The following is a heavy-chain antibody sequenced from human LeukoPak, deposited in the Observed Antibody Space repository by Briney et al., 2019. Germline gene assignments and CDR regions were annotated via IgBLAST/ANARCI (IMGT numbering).Heavy chain of an antibody. CDR3: ARDRDWNSLDY. V-gene: IGHV3-74*01. D-gene: IGHD1-1*01. CDR1: EFAFTYHW. Sequence: PGGSLRLSCAASEFAFTYHWMHWVRQAPGKGLVWVSRINPDGRNTVYAESVKGRFTISRDNAKNTLYLQMNSLRAEDTAVYYCARDRDWNSLDYWGQGTLVTVSS. J-gene: IGHJ4*02. CDR2: INPDGRNT.